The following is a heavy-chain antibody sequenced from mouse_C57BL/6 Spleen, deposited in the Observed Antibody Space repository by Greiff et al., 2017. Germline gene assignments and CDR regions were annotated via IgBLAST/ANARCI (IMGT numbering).Heavy chain of an antibody. J-gene: IGHJ4*01. V-gene: IGHV5-17*01. CDR2: ISSGSSTI. CDR1: GFTFSDYG. CDR3: ASSITTYYCAMDY. D-gene: IGHD1-1*01. Sequence: EVKLVESGGGLVKPGGSLKLSCAASGFTFSDYGMHWVRQAPEKGLEWVAYISSGSSTIYYADTVKGRFTISSDNAKNPLFLHMTHLRCEDTAMYYCASSITTYYCAMDYWGQGTSVTVSS.